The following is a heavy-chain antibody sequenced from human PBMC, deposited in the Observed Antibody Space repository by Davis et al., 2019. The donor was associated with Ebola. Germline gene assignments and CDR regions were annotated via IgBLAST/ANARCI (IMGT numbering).Heavy chain of an antibody. CDR3: ARDRRYYESPYYFDS. CDR2: ISHSLSTV. Sequence: GESLKISCAASGFTFSAYDMNWVRQAPGKGLEWVSYISHSLSTVYYADSVKGRFTISRDNAKNSLYLQMNSLRDEDTAVYYCARDRRYYESPYYFDSWGQGTLVTVSS. J-gene: IGHJ4*02. D-gene: IGHD3-22*01. CDR1: GFTFSAYD. V-gene: IGHV3-48*02.